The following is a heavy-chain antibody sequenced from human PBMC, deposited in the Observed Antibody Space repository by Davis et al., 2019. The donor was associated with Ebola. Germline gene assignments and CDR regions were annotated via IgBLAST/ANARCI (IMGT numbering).Heavy chain of an antibody. CDR3: ARGPSTGNSFSY. Sequence: PGGSLRLSCAASGFTFSSYWMHWVRQAPGKGLVWVSRINSDGSSTSYADSVKGRFTISRDNAKNSLYLQMNSLRAEDTAVYYCARGPSTGNSFSYWGQGTLATVSS. CDR2: INSDGSST. D-gene: IGHD6-13*01. CDR1: GFTFSSYW. V-gene: IGHV3-74*01. J-gene: IGHJ4*02.